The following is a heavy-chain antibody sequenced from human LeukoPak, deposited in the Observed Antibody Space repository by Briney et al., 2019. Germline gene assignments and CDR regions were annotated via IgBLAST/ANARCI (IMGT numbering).Heavy chain of an antibody. D-gene: IGHD3-10*01. V-gene: IGHV5-51*01. Sequence: GESLKISCKGSGHSFTSYWIGWVRQMPGKGLEWMGIIYPGDSDTRYSPSFQGQVTISADKSISTAYPQWSSLNASDTAMYYCAVWFGWDAFEIWGQGTMVTVSS. CDR1: GHSFTSYW. CDR2: IYPGDSDT. J-gene: IGHJ3*02. CDR3: AVWFGWDAFEI.